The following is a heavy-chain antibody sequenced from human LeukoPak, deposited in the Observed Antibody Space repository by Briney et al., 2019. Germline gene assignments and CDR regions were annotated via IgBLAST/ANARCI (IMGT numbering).Heavy chain of an antibody. D-gene: IGHD3-10*01. CDR2: IDYAGGST. Sequence: GGSLRLSCAASGFTFNNYVMSWVRQAPGRGPEWVSGIDYAGGSTNYADSVQGRFTVSRDNSKNTLYLQMHSLRAEDTAIYYCAATRVCGGVLLRPNCLYFENWGLGTLVTVSS. J-gene: IGHJ4*02. CDR1: GFTFNNYV. CDR3: AATRVCGGVLLRPNCLYFEN. V-gene: IGHV3-23*01.